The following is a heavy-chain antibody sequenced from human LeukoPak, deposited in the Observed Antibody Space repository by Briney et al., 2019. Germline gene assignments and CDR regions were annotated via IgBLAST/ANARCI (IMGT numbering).Heavy chain of an antibody. V-gene: IGHV4-39*07. Sequence: TSETLSLTCTVSGGSISSSSYYWGWIRQPPGKGLEWIGSIYYSGSTYYNPSLKSRVTISVDASKNQFSLKLSSVTAADTAVYYCARGSADYWGQGTLVTVSS. CDR1: GGSISSSSYY. CDR3: ARGSADY. J-gene: IGHJ4*02. CDR2: IYYSGST.